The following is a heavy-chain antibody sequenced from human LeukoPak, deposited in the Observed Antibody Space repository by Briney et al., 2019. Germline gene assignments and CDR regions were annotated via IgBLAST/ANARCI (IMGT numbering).Heavy chain of an antibody. Sequence: PSETLSLTCTVSGGSISSSSYYWGWIRQPPGKGLEWIGSIYYSGSTYYNPSLKSRVTISVDTSKNQFSLKLSPVTAAETAVYYCARDVIGRYDILTGHYRVDAFDIWGQGTMVTVSS. CDR1: GGSISSSSYY. V-gene: IGHV4-39*07. CDR3: ARDVIGRYDILTGHYRVDAFDI. J-gene: IGHJ3*02. CDR2: IYYSGST. D-gene: IGHD3-9*01.